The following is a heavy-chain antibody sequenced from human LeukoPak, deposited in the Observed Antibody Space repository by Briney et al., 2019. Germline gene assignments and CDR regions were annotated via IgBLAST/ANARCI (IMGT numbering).Heavy chain of an antibody. D-gene: IGHD6-19*01. CDR2: IIPIFGKA. V-gene: IGHV1-69*13. Sequence: ASVKVSCKASGGTFSTYAVSWVRQAPGQGLEWMGGIIPIFGKADYAQKFQDRVTITADESTSAAYMELNSLRAEDTAVYYCAKDGSSGWYNWPRDSYYFDYWGQGTLVTVSS. CDR3: AKDGSSGWYNWPRDSYYFDY. J-gene: IGHJ4*02. CDR1: GGTFSTYA.